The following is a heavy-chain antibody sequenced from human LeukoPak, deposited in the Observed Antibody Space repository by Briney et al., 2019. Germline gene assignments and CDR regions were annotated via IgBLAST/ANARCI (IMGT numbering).Heavy chain of an antibody. J-gene: IGHJ4*02. Sequence: ASAKVSCEASGYTFTTYDINWVRQATGQGLEWMGWMNPNSGYTGYAQKFQGRVTITRDTSISTAYMELSSLRSEDTAVYYCARVAGSIDYWGQGTLVTVSS. CDR2: MNPNSGYT. D-gene: IGHD6-19*01. V-gene: IGHV1-8*03. CDR1: GYTFTTYD. CDR3: ARVAGSIDY.